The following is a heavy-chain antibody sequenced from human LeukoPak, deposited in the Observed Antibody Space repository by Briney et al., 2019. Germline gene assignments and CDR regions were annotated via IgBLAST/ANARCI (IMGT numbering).Heavy chain of an antibody. V-gene: IGHV4-61*01. J-gene: IGHJ3*02. CDR1: GASVGSGSNY. Sequence: SETLSLTCSVAGASVGSGSNYWSWIRQPPGKGLEWIGYMYYSGSTNYNPSLKSRVTISVDTSKKQFSLELSSVTAADTAVYYCARETKYCSGGSCYSDGLDIWCHGTMVTVSS. CDR3: ARETKYCSGGSCYSDGLDI. D-gene: IGHD2-15*01. CDR2: MYYSGST.